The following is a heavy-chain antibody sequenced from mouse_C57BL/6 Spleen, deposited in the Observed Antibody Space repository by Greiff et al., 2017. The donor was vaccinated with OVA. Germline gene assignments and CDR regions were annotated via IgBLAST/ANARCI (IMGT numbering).Heavy chain of an antibody. D-gene: IGHD1-1*01. CDR3: AKLLKGYFDV. CDR2: ISYDGSN. V-gene: IGHV3-6*01. Sequence: EVQLQESGPGLVKPSQSLSLTCSVTGYSITSGYYWNWIRQFPGNKLEWMGYISYDGSNNYNPSLKNRISITRDTSKNQFCLKLNTVTTEDTATYYCAKLLKGYFDVWGTGTTVTVSS. CDR1: GYSITSGYY. J-gene: IGHJ1*03.